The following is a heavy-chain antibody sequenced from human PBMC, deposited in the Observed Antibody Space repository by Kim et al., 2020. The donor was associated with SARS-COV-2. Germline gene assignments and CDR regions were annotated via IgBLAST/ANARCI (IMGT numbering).Heavy chain of an antibody. V-gene: IGHV3-9*01. J-gene: IGHJ6*02. D-gene: IGHD4-17*01. Sequence: GGSLRLSCAASGFTFDDYAMHWVRQAPGKGLEWVSGISWNSGSIGYADSVKGRFTISRDNAKNSLYLQMNSLRAEDTALYYCAKDIYSKSDYGDLTWDVWGQGTTVTVSS. CDR3: AKDIYSKSDYGDLTWDV. CDR1: GFTFDDYA. CDR2: ISWNSGSI.